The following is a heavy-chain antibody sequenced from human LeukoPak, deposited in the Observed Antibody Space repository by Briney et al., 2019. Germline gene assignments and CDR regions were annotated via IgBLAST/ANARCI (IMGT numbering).Heavy chain of an antibody. CDR3: ARGRTSGSYPDY. V-gene: IGHV3-23*01. Sequence: GGSLRLSCAASGFTFSSYGMSWVRQAPGKGLEWVSAISGSGGSTYYADSVKGRFTISRDNSKNTLYLQMNSLRAEDTAVYYCARGRTSGSYPDYWGQGTLVTVSS. CDR2: ISGSGGST. CDR1: GFTFSSYG. D-gene: IGHD1-26*01. J-gene: IGHJ4*02.